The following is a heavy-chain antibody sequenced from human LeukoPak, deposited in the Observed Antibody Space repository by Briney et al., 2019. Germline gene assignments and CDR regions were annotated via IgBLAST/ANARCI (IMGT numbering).Heavy chain of an antibody. D-gene: IGHD1-26*01. CDR1: GFTLSSYA. J-gene: IGHJ4*02. V-gene: IGHV3-23*01. CDR3: AREHTSGTYYIDY. Sequence: QTGGSLRLSCAASGFTLSSYAMSWVRQAPGKGLEWVSSISGSGDSTYNADTVKGRFTISRDNSKKTLFLQMTSLRDGDTAVYYCAREHTSGTYYIDYWGQGTLVTVSS. CDR2: ISGSGDST.